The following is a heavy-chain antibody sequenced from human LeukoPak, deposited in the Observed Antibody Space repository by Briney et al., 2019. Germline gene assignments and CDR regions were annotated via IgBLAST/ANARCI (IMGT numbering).Heavy chain of an antibody. Sequence: PSETLSLTCAVSGGSISSGGYSWSWIRQPPGKGLEWIGYIYHSGSTYYNPSLKSRVTISVDRSKNQFSLKLSSVTAADTAVYYCARVRGLSGKGYCSSTSCFVFDYWGQGTLVTVSS. CDR2: IYHSGST. CDR1: GGSISSGGYS. CDR3: ARVRGLSGKGYCSSTSCFVFDY. D-gene: IGHD2-2*01. J-gene: IGHJ4*02. V-gene: IGHV4-30-2*01.